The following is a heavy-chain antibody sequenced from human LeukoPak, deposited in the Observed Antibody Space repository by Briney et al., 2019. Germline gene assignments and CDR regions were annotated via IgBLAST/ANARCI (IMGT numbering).Heavy chain of an antibody. CDR3: AKEGLWFGELLDY. J-gene: IGHJ4*02. V-gene: IGHV3-74*01. CDR2: IDTDGSNT. Sequence: GGSLRLSCAASGFTFSRHWMHWVRQAPGKGPVWVSRIDTDGSNTGYADSVKGRFTISRDNSKNTLYLQMNSLRAEDTAVYYSAKEGLWFGELLDYWGQGTLVTVSS. CDR1: GFTFSRHW. D-gene: IGHD3-10*01.